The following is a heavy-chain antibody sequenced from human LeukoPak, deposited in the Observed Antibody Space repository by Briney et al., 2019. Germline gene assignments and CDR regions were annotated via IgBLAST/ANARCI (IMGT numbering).Heavy chain of an antibody. CDR1: GFTFSSYG. V-gene: IGHV3-30*18. D-gene: IGHD1-26*01. J-gene: IGHJ4*02. CDR2: ISYDGSNK. CDR3: AKDQVGVPATR. Sequence: GESLRLSCAASGFTFSSYGMHWVRQAPGKGLEWVAVISYDGSNKYYADSVKGRFTISRDNSKNTLYLQMNSLRAEDTAVYYCAKDQVGVPATRWGQGTLVTVSS.